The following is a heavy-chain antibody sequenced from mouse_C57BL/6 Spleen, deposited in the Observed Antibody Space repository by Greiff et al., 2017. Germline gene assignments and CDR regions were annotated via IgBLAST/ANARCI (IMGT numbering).Heavy chain of an antibody. V-gene: IGHV1-52*01. J-gene: IGHJ3*01. CDR2: IDPSDSET. CDR3: ARRERYWFAY. CDR1: GYTFTSYW. Sequence: QVQLQQPGAELVRPGSSVKLSCKASGYTFTSYWMHWVKQRPIQGLEGIGNIDPSDSETHYNQKFKDKATLTVDKSSSTAYMQLSSLTSEDSAVYYCARRERYWFAYWGQGTLVTVSA.